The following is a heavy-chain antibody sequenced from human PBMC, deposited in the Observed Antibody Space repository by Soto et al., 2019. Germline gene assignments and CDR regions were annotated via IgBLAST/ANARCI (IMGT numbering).Heavy chain of an antibody. V-gene: IGHV1-69*01. D-gene: IGHD2-2*01. CDR2: IIPISGTA. CDR1: GGTFSSHA. Sequence: QVQVVQSGAEVKKPGSSVKVSCKASGGTFSSHAISWVRQAPGQGLEWMGGIIPISGTANYAQKFQGRVTITADESTSTAYMELSSPRSEDTAVYYCARSQGSSTSLEIYYYYYYGMDVWGQGTTVTVSS. J-gene: IGHJ6*02. CDR3: ARSQGSSTSLEIYYYYYYGMDV.